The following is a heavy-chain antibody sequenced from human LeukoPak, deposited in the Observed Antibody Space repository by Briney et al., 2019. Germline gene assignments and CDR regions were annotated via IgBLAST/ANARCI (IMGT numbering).Heavy chain of an antibody. V-gene: IGHV1-69*13. J-gene: IGHJ6*04. CDR3: ARDRRGGRITMVRGGPGYYYGMDV. CDR2: INPIFGTA. Sequence: GASVKVSCKASGGTFSSYAISWVRQAPGQGLEWMGGINPIFGTANYAQKFQGRVTITADESTSTAYMELSSLRSEDTAVYYCARDRRGGRITMVRGGPGYYYGMDVWGKGTTVTVSS. CDR1: GGTFSSYA. D-gene: IGHD3-10*01.